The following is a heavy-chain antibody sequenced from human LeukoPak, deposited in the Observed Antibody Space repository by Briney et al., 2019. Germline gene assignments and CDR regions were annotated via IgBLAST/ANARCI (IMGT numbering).Heavy chain of an antibody. J-gene: IGHJ3*01. CDR3: ARHSRDPDAFDV. V-gene: IGHV4-39*01. Sequence: SETLSLTCTVSGGSISSRTYYWGWIRQPPGKGLEWIGSISYSGSTYHNPSLKSRVTIFVDTSKNQFSLKLSSVTAADTAVYYCARHSRDPDAFDVWGQGTMVTVSS. CDR2: ISYSGST. CDR1: GGSISSRTYY.